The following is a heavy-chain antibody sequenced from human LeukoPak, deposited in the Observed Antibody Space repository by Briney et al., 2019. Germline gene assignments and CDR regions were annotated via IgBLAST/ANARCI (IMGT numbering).Heavy chain of an antibody. J-gene: IGHJ6*02. CDR1: GFTFSSSA. CDR3: AKTVVDFWNPRGEYYGMDV. V-gene: IGHV3-23*01. Sequence: GGSLRLSCAASGFTFSSSAMSWVRQAPGKGLEWVSAISNNGGCTYYADSVQGRFTISRDNSKSTLCLQMNSLRAEDTAEYYCAKTVVDFWNPRGEYYGMDVWGQGTTVTVSS. CDR2: ISNNGGCT. D-gene: IGHD3-3*01.